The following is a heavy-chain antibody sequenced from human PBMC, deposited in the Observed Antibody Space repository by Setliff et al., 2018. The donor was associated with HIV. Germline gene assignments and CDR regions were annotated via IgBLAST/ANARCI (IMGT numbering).Heavy chain of an antibody. V-gene: IGHV1-8*03. CDR3: AKAWGSGYPSFESALMFDV. CDR2: MNPNSGNT. J-gene: IGHJ4*02. CDR1: GYTFTSYD. D-gene: IGHD3-3*01. Sequence: ASVKVSCKASGYTFTSYDINWVRQAAGQGLEWMGWMNPNSGNTGCAQKSQGRVTITMNTSISTAYMDLSSLRSEDTAVYYCAKAWGSGYPSFESALMFDVWGQGTLVTVSS.